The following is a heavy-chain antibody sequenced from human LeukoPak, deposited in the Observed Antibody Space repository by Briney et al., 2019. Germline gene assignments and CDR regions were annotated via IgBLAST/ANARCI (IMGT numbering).Heavy chain of an antibody. CDR1: GYRFTDSY. CDR2: INPSTGDT. CDR3: VSAYDQ. J-gene: IGHJ5*02. V-gene: IGHV1-2*02. Sequence: ASVKVSCKASGYRFTDSYMHWVRHAPGQGFEWMGWINPSTGDTKYAKMFQGRVTLTTGASINTAYMELSGLRPADTAVYFCVSAYDQWGQGTLVTVSS.